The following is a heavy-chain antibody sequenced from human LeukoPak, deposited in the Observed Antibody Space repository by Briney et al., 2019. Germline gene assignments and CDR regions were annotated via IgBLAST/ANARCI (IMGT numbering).Heavy chain of an antibody. V-gene: IGHV3-48*03. D-gene: IGHD3-10*01. CDR2: ISSSGSTI. CDR3: ASKPKFGY. J-gene: IGHJ4*02. CDR1: GFTFSSYE. Sequence: PGGSLRLSCAASGFTFSSYEMNWVRQAPGKGLEWVPYISSSGSTIYYADSVKGRFTISRDNARNSLYLQMNSLRAEDTAVYYCASKPKFGYWGQGTLVTVSS.